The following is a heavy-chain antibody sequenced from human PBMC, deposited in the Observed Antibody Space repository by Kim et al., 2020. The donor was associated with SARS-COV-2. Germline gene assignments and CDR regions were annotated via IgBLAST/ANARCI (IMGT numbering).Heavy chain of an antibody. CDR2: VSYSGTT. D-gene: IGHD4-17*01. CDR1: GGSISSKNYH. CDR3: ARPRLNGDYASAFAF. Sequence: SETLSLTCSVSGGSISSKNYHWGWIRQTPGKGLEWIGSVSYSGTTNYNPFLKSRVTISVVTSKNQFSLNLTSVTAADTAVYYCARPRLNGDYASAFAFWGKGTLVTVSS. J-gene: IGHJ4*02. V-gene: IGHV4-39*01.